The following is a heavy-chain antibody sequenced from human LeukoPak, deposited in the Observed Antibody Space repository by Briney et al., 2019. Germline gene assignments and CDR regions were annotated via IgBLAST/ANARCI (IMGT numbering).Heavy chain of an antibody. V-gene: IGHV3-66*04. J-gene: IGHJ4*02. CDR2: IYTGGFT. CDR1: GFTVSSNY. D-gene: IGHD5-12*01. Sequence: GGSLRLSCAASGFTVSSNYMSWVRQAPGKGLEWVSLIYTGGFTYYADSVKGRFGISRDTSKNTLYLQMNSLRAEDTAVYYCARRGYSGYDEFYFDYWGQGTLVTVSS. CDR3: ARRGYSGYDEFYFDY.